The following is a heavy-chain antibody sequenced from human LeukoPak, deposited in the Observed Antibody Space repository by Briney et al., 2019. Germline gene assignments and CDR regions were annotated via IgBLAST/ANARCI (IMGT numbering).Heavy chain of an antibody. D-gene: IGHD2-21*02. J-gene: IGHJ4*02. Sequence: GGSLRLSCTASGFTFGDFVMSWVRQAPGKGLEWVRFIRSTTYDETTEYAASVQGRFTISRDDFRGIAYLQMNSLKTEDTAVYYCARGCGGDCAAFDNWGQGTLVTVSS. CDR1: GFTFGDFV. V-gene: IGHV3-49*04. CDR2: IRSTTYDETT. CDR3: ARGCGGDCAAFDN.